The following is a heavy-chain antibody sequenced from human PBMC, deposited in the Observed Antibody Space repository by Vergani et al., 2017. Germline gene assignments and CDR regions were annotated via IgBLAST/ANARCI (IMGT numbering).Heavy chain of an antibody. V-gene: IGHV3-48*01. CDR3: ARAEWGSGYYRFDY. Sequence: EVQLLESGGGLVQPGGSLRLSCAASGFTFSSYSMNWVRQAPGKGLEWVSYISSSSSTIYYADSVKGRFTISRDNAKNSLYLQMNSLRAEDTAVYYCARAEWGSGYYRFDYWGQGTLVTVSS. D-gene: IGHD3-22*01. J-gene: IGHJ4*02. CDR1: GFTFSSYS. CDR2: ISSSSSTI.